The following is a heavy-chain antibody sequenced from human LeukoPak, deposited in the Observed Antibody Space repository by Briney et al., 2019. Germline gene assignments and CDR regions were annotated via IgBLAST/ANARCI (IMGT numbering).Heavy chain of an antibody. CDR3: AKAIVVVPAANIGQGYFDY. Sequence: GGSLRLSCAASGFAFSYAWMSWVRQAPGKGLEWVAFIRYDGSNKYYADSVKGRFTISRDNSKNTLYLQMNSLRAEDTAVYYCAKAIVVVPAANIGQGYFDYWGQGTLVTVSS. CDR1: GFAFSYAW. J-gene: IGHJ4*02. D-gene: IGHD2-2*01. CDR2: IRYDGSNK. V-gene: IGHV3-30*02.